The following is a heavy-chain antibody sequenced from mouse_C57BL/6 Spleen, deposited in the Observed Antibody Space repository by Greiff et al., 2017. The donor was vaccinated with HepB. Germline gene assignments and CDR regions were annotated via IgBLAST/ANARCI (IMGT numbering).Heavy chain of an antibody. Sequence: VQLQQPGAELVKPGASVKLSCKASGYTFTSYWMQWVKQRPGQGLEWIGEIDPSDSYTNYNQKFKGKATLTVDTSSSTAYMQLSSLTSEDSAVYYCARVKDYYGSSSPFDYWGQGTTLTVSS. V-gene: IGHV1-50*01. D-gene: IGHD1-1*01. J-gene: IGHJ2*01. CDR2: IDPSDSYT. CDR3: ARVKDYYGSSSPFDY. CDR1: GYTFTSYW.